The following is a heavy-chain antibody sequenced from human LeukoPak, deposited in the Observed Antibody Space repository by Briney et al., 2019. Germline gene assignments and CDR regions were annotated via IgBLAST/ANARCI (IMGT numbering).Heavy chain of an antibody. CDR1: GYTFTGYY. J-gene: IGHJ4*02. V-gene: IGHV1-2*02. CDR2: INPNSGGT. Sequence: GSSVKVSCKASGYTFTGYYMHWVRQAPGQGLEWMGWINPNSGGTNYAQKFQGRVTMTRDTSISTAYMELCRLRSDDTAVYYCARDPDISYYFDYWGQGTLVTVSS. D-gene: IGHD2-15*01. CDR3: ARDPDISYYFDY.